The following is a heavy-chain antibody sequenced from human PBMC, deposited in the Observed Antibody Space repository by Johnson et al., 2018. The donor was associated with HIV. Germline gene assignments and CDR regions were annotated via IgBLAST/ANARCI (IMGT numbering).Heavy chain of an antibody. CDR1: GFTVSSNY. J-gene: IGHJ3*02. Sequence: VQLVESGGGLIQPGGSLRLSCAASGFTVSSNYMNWVRQAPGKGLEWVSVIYSGGSIYYADSVKGRFTISRDNSKNTLYLQMNSLRAEDTAVYYCARGSYYDSSGDAFDIWGQGTMVTVSS. CDR2: IYSGGSI. D-gene: IGHD3-22*01. CDR3: ARGSYYDSSGDAFDI. V-gene: IGHV3-66*03.